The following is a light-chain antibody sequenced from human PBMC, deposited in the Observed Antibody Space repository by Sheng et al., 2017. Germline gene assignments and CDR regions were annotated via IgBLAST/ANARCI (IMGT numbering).Light chain of an antibody. J-gene: IGLJ1*01. CDR2: DLD. CDR1: SSDVGSYNL. V-gene: IGLV2-23*02. Sequence: QSALTQPASVSGSPGQSITISCTGTSSDVGSYNLVSWYQHHPGKAPKLIIYDLDRRPSGVSSRFSGSKSDTTASLTISGLQADDEAVYYCCSYAGSSTPYVFGSGTKVTVL. CDR3: CSYAGSSTPYV.